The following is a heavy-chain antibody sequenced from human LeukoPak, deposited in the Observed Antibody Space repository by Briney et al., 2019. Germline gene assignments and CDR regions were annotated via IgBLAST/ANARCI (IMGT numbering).Heavy chain of an antibody. J-gene: IGHJ4*02. Sequence: GGSLRLSCAASGFTFNSYAMSWVRQAPGKGLEWVSAIGGSGSSTYYTDSVKGRFTISRDNSKNTLYLQMNSLRAEDTAVYYCAKFGLWGYDYWGQGTLVTVSS. CDR3: AKFGLWGYDY. V-gene: IGHV3-23*01. D-gene: IGHD3-16*01. CDR1: GFTFNSYA. CDR2: IGGSGSST.